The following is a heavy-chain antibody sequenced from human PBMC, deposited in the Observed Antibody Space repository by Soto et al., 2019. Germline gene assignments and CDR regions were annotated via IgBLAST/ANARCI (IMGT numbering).Heavy chain of an antibody. CDR3: ASAGYCSSTSCLNWFDP. CDR1: GYTFTSYG. Sequence: QVQLVQSGAEVKKPGASVKVSCKASGYTFTSYGITWVRQAPGQGLEWMGWISAYNGNTNYAQKLQGRVTMTTDTCTSTAYMELRSLSSDAAAVSYWASAGYCSSTSCLNWFDPWGQGTLVTVSS. CDR2: ISAYNGNT. V-gene: IGHV1-18*04. D-gene: IGHD2-2*01. J-gene: IGHJ5*02.